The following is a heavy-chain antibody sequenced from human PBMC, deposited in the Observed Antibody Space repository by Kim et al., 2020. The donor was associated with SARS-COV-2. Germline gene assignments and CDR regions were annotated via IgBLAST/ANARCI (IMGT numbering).Heavy chain of an antibody. V-gene: IGHV3-33*01. D-gene: IGHD6-19*01. CDR3: ARPGTSNQWLVLNY. CDR2: IWYDGSNK. J-gene: IGHJ4*02. Sequence: GGSLRLSCAASGFTFSSYGMHWVRQAPGKGLEWVAVIWYDGSNKYYADSVKGRFTISRDNSKNTLYLQMNSLRAEDTAVYYCARPGTSNQWLVLNYWGQGALVTVSS. CDR1: GFTFSSYG.